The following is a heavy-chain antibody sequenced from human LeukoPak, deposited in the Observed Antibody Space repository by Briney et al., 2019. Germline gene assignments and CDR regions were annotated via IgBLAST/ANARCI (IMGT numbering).Heavy chain of an antibody. J-gene: IGHJ6*03. Sequence: SETLSLTCTVSGGSISSSSYYWGWIRQPPGKGLEWIGSIYYSGSTYYNPSLKGRVTISVDTSKNQFSLKLSSVTAADTAVYYCARGESVAGQKGDYYYYYYMDVWGKGTTVTVSS. CDR1: GGSISSSSYY. CDR3: ARGESVAGQKGDYYYYYYMDV. V-gene: IGHV4-39*07. D-gene: IGHD6-19*01. CDR2: IYYSGST.